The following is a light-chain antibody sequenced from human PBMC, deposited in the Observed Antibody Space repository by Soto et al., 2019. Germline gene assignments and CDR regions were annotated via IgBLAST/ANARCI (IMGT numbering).Light chain of an antibody. CDR2: KAS. V-gene: IGKV1-5*03. Sequence: IQMTQSPSTLSASVGDRVTITCRASQSISIWLAWYQQKPGKAPKLLIHKASNLESEVPSRFSGSGAGTEFTLTINSLQPDDSATYYCQQYNSDSTFGQGTKVEIK. J-gene: IGKJ1*01. CDR1: QSISIW. CDR3: QQYNSDST.